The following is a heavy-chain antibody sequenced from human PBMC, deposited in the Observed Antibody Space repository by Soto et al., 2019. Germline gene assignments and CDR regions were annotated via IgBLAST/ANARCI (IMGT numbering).Heavy chain of an antibody. Sequence: WTWIRQPPGKGLEWIGEINHTGSTKYNPSLKSRVTISLDTSMNQFSLSLRSVTAADTAVYYCARGREIFGAVTPFEYWGQGTQVAVSS. CDR2: INHTGST. J-gene: IGHJ4*02. D-gene: IGHD3-3*01. CDR3: ARGREIFGAVTPFEY. V-gene: IGHV4-34*01.